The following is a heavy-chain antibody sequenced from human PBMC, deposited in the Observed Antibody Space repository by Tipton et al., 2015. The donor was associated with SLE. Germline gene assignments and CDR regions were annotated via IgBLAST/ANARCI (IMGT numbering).Heavy chain of an antibody. CDR3: ARVLDVLDY. CDR2: INHSGST. V-gene: IGHV4-34*01. Sequence: TLSLTCAVYGGSFSGYYWSWIRQPPGKGLEWIGEINHSGSTNYNPSLKSRVTISVDKSKSQFSLKLSSVTAADTAVYYCARVLDVLDYWGQGTLVTVSS. J-gene: IGHJ4*02. D-gene: IGHD1-1*01. CDR1: GGSFSGYY.